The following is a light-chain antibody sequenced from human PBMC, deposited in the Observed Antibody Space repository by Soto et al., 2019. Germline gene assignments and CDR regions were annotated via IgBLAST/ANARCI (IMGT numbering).Light chain of an antibody. CDR3: QQYNHWPPYT. CDR1: QSVSSSY. Sequence: EIVLTQSPGTLSLSPGERATLSCRASQSVSSSYLAWYQQKPGQAPSLLIYGASTRATGIPARFSGSGSGTEFTLTISSLQSEDFAVYYCQQYNHWPPYTFGQGTKVDIK. J-gene: IGKJ2*01. CDR2: GAS. V-gene: IGKV3-15*01.